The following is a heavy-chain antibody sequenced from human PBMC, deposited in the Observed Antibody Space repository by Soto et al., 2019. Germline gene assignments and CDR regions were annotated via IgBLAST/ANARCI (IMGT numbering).Heavy chain of an antibody. V-gene: IGHV1-18*04. Sequence: QVQLVQSGVEVKKPGASVKVSCKASGYTFTNYRISWVRQAPGHGLEWMGWVSGYNGETNYAQKMQGRVTMTRDTSTSTAYMELWGLRSDDTAVYYWARVERHTVTTLSSRYYYYYLDVWGQGTTVTVSS. J-gene: IGHJ6*02. CDR1: GYTFTNYR. CDR3: ARVERHTVTTLSSRYYYYYLDV. D-gene: IGHD4-17*01. CDR2: VSGYNGET.